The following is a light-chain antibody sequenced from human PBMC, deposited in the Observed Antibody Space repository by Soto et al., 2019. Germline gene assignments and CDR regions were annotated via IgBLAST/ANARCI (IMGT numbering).Light chain of an antibody. CDR2: DDS. CDR3: QVWDGSTDHQV. V-gene: IGLV3-21*02. J-gene: IGLJ2*01. CDR1: NIETKS. Sequence: SYELTQSPSVSVAPGQTASITCGGNNIETKSVHWYRQRPDQAPVLVVHDDSGRPSGIPERFSGSNSGNTATLTISRVEAGDEADYYCQVWDGSTDHQVFGGGTKLTVL.